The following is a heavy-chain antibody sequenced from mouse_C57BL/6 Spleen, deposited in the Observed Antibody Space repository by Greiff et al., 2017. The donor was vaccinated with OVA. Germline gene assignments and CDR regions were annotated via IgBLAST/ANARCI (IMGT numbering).Heavy chain of an antibody. CDR1: GYTFTSYW. CDR2: IDPSDSYT. J-gene: IGHJ1*03. Sequence: QVQLQQPGAELVRPGTSVQLSCQASGYTFTSYWMHWVKQRPGQGLEWIGVIDPSDSYTNYNQKFKGKATLTVDTSSSTAYMQLSSLTSEDSAVYYCARGGYVDVWGTGTTVTVSS. V-gene: IGHV1-59*01. CDR3: ARGGYVDV.